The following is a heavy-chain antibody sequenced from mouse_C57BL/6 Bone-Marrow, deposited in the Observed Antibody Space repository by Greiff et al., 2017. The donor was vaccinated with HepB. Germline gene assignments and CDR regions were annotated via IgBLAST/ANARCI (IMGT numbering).Heavy chain of an antibody. Sequence: QVQLQQSGAELVRPGASVTLSCKASDYTFTDYEMHWVKQTPVHGLEWIGAIDPETGGTAYNQKFKGKAILTADKSSSTAYMELRSLTSEDSAVYYCTFINTVVNAMDYWGQGTSVTVSS. J-gene: IGHJ4*01. D-gene: IGHD1-1*01. CDR2: IDPETGGT. CDR1: DYTFTDYE. V-gene: IGHV1-15*01. CDR3: TFINTVVNAMDY.